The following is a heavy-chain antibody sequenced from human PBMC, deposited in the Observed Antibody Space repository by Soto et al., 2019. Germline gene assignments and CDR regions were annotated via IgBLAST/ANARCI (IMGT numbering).Heavy chain of an antibody. D-gene: IGHD1-26*01. CDR2: IYFDGITT. Sequence: EVQLVESGGGVVQPVGPLSRSCTASGFTFNTHWMHWVCQAPGKGLVWVSRIYFDGITTNYADSVKGRLTVSRDNAQNTVYLHVNTLRDEDTAVYYCARGGAMGVDYLGQGPLVTVSS. CDR1: GFTFNTHW. J-gene: IGHJ4*02. V-gene: IGHV3-74*01. CDR3: ARGGAMGVDY.